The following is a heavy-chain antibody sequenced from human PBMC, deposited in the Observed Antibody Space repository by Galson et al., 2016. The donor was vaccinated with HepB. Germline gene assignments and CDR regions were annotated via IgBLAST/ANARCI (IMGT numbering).Heavy chain of an antibody. CDR1: GYSFTNYY. D-gene: IGHD3-22*01. J-gene: IGHJ4*02. Sequence: SVKVSCKASGYSFTNYYMHWVRQAPGQGLEWMGIINPGGGITSYVQKFQGRVTMTRDTSTTTVYMELSSLRSEDTAVYYCARGWGHDSSGYYPGHWGQGTVVTVSS. CDR3: ARGWGHDSSGYYPGH. CDR2: INPGGGIT. V-gene: IGHV1-46*01.